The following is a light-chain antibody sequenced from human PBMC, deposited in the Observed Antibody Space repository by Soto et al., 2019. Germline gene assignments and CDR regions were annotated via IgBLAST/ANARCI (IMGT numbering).Light chain of an antibody. CDR3: QQYNDYSVT. CDR1: QSISSW. Sequence: DIQMTQSPSTLSASVGDRVTITCRASQSISSWLAWYQQKPGTAPKLLIYDVSNLESGVPSRFSGGGSGTEFTLTISSLQPDDFATYYCQQYNDYSVTFGQGTKVEIK. V-gene: IGKV1-5*01. CDR2: DVS. J-gene: IGKJ1*01.